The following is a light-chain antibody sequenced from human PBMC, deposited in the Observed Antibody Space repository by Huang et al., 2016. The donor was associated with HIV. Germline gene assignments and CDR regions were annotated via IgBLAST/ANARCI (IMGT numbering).Light chain of an antibody. CDR2: GSS. CDR3: QHGRSPLYT. CDR1: ESISSSY. J-gene: IGKJ2*01. V-gene: IGKV3-20*01. Sequence: ETVLTQSPGTLSLSPGEEATLPGRASESISSSYLAWDQQKSGQAPRLLIYGSSSRATGIPDRFSGSGSGTDFILTITRPEPEDFAVYYCQHGRSPLYTFGQGTKLEIK.